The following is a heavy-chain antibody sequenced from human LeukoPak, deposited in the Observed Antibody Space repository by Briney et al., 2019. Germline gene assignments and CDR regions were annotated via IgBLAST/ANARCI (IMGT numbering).Heavy chain of an antibody. CDR3: AKSWGYAANSLHIQH. CDR1: GDSIRSGSFQ. CDR2: IYITGST. V-gene: IGHV4-61*02. J-gene: IGHJ1*01. Sequence: SETLSLTCSVSGDSIRSGSFQWNWIRQPAGKGVGWNGRIYITGSTDYNPSLKSRVTMSVDTSNNQFSLKLTSVTAADTAVYYCAKSWGYAANSLHIQHWGQGARVIVSA. D-gene: IGHD4-23*01.